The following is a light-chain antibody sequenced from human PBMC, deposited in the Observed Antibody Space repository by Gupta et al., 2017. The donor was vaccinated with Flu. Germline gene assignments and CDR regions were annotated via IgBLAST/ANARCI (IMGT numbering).Light chain of an antibody. J-gene: IGKJ3*01. CDR1: QSLLHSNGYNY. Sequence: DIVMTQSPPSLPVTPGEPASISCRSSQSLLHSNGYNYLDWYLQKPGQSPRLLIYLGSNRASGVPDRFSGSGSGTDFTLKISRVEAEDVGVYYCMQARKSPRTFGPGTKVDIK. CDR2: LGS. CDR3: MQARKSPRT. V-gene: IGKV2-28*01.